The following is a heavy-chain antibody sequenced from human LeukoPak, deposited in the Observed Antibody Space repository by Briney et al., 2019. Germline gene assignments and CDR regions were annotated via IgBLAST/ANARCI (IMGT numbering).Heavy chain of an antibody. Sequence: PGGSLRLSCAASGFTFSSYGMHWVRQAPGKGLEWVAVISYDGSNKYYADSVKGRFTISRDNSKNTLYLQLNSLRAEDTAVYYCAKSSGSTRPYYYMDVWGKGTTVTVSS. V-gene: IGHV3-30*18. CDR2: ISYDGSNK. CDR3: AKSSGSTRPYYYMDV. J-gene: IGHJ6*03. D-gene: IGHD6-19*01. CDR1: GFTFSSYG.